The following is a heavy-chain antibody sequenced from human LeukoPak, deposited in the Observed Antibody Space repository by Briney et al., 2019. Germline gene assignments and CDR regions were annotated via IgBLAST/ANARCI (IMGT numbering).Heavy chain of an antibody. Sequence: ASVKVSCKASGYTFTGYYMHWVRQAPGQGLEWMGWINPNSGGTNYAQKFQGRVTMTRDTSISTAYMGLSRLRSDDTAVYYCAREEYYYDSSGYYYSEPSDYWGQGTLVTVSS. CDR3: AREEYYYDSSGYYYSEPSDY. D-gene: IGHD3-22*01. V-gene: IGHV1-2*02. CDR2: INPNSGGT. J-gene: IGHJ4*02. CDR1: GYTFTGYY.